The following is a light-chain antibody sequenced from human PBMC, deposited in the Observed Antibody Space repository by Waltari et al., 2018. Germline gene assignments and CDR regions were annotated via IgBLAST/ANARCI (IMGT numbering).Light chain of an antibody. CDR3: GSWDSSLSLV. Sequence: QSVLTQPPSLSAAPGQKVTITGPGRISNIGYNVISWYQQFPGTAPNLLIYENNKRPSGIPDRFSGSKSGTSGTLVIIGVQTGDEADYYCGSWDSSLSLVFGGGTKLSVL. J-gene: IGLJ2*01. CDR1: ISNIGYNV. V-gene: IGLV1-51*02. CDR2: ENN.